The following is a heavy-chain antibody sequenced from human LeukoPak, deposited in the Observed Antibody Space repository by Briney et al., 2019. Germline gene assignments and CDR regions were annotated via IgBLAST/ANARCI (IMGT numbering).Heavy chain of an antibody. CDR2: INPNSGGT. CDR1: GGTFSSYA. CDR3: ARELEPTGEVVPAAPDDAFDI. Sequence: GASVKVSCKASGGTFSSYAISWVRQAPGQGLEWMGWINPNSGGTNYAQKFQGRVTMTRDTSISTAYMELSRLRSDDTAVYYCARELEPTGEVVPAAPDDAFDIWGQGTMVTVSS. D-gene: IGHD2-2*01. V-gene: IGHV1-2*02. J-gene: IGHJ3*02.